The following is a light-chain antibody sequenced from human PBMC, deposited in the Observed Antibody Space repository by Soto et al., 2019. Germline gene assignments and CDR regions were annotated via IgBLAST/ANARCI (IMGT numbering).Light chain of an antibody. V-gene: IGKV1-39*01. Sequence: DIQMTQSPSSLSASGGDRVTITCRASESIARHLNWYQQRPGKAPKLLIYAASTLQNGVPSRFRGGGSGTDFTLTISNLQPEDFATYYCQQTYSTLSITFGQGTRLEIK. J-gene: IGKJ5*01. CDR3: QQTYSTLSIT. CDR2: AAS. CDR1: ESIARH.